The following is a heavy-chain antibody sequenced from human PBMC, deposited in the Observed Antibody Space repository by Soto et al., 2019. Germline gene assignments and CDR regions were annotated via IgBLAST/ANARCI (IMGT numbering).Heavy chain of an antibody. CDR3: TAMAGIDY. V-gene: IGHV3-73*02. CDR2: IRTKTNNYAT. D-gene: IGHD6-19*01. CDR1: GFTFSGSG. Sequence: EVQLVESGGGLVQPGGSLKLSCAPSGFTFSGSGIHWVRQASGKGLEWVGRIRTKTNNYATAYAASVKGRFTISRDDSKNMAYLQMNSLKTEDTAVYYCTAMAGIDYWGQGTLVTVSS. J-gene: IGHJ4*02.